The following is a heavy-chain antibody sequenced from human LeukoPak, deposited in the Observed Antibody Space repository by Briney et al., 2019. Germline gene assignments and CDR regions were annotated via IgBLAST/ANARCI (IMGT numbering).Heavy chain of an antibody. CDR2: ISGSGTAI. CDR3: AKDISSTSSTPFDP. J-gene: IGHJ5*02. D-gene: IGHD3-3*02. V-gene: IGHV3-23*01. Sequence: GGSLRLSCAASGFTSGFTFSSFAMSWVRQAPGKGLEWVSAISGSGTAIHYAASVRGRFTISRDNSKNTLYLQMNSLRAEDTAIYYCAKDISSTSSTPFDPWGQGTLVTVSS. CDR1: GFTFSSFA.